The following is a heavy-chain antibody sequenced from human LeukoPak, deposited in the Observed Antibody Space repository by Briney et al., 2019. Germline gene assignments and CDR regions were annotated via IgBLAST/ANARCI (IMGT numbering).Heavy chain of an antibody. CDR3: ARGRVLRYFDWLRPSDFDY. J-gene: IGHJ4*02. Sequence: GGSLRLSCAASGYTFSSYSMNCVRQAPGKGLEWVSSIISSSSYIYYADSVKGRFTISRDTAKNSLYLQMNSLRAEETAVYYCARGRVLRYFDWLRPSDFDYWGQGTLVTVAS. V-gene: IGHV3-21*01. CDR1: GYTFSSYS. D-gene: IGHD3-9*01. CDR2: IISSSSYI.